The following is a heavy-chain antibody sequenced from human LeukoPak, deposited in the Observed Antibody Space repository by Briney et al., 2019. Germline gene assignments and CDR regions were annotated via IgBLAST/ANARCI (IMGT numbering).Heavy chain of an antibody. CDR2: ISSSSSYI. CDR3: VKALYGSGSYYDPNFDY. Sequence: PGGSLRLSCAASGFTFSSYSMNWVRQAPGKGLEWVSSISSSSSYIYYADSVKGRFSISRDNSKNTLYLQMNSLRAEDTAVYYCVKALYGSGSYYDPNFDYWGQGTLVTVSS. V-gene: IGHV3-21*01. D-gene: IGHD3-10*01. J-gene: IGHJ4*02. CDR1: GFTFSSYS.